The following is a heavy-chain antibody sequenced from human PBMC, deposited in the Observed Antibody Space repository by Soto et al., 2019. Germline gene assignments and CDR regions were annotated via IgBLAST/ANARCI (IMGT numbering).Heavy chain of an antibody. Sequence: QVQLAESGGGVVQPGNSLTLSCVASGDSLSNFGMHWVRQAPGKGLEWVASIWHDGRYEFHADSVKGRFVISRDNSKNSLYLQMSSLRVEDTAIYYCVTEGGVHYDSIWGDFWGQGTLVTVSS. D-gene: IGHD4-17*01. J-gene: IGHJ4*02. V-gene: IGHV3-33*01. CDR2: IWHDGRYE. CDR3: VTEGGVHYDSIWGDF. CDR1: GDSLSNFG.